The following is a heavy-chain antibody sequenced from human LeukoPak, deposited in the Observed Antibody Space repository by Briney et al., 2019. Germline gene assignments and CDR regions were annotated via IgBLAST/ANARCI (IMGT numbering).Heavy chain of an antibody. J-gene: IGHJ4*02. Sequence: ASVKVSCKASGYTFTSYYMHWVRQAPGQGLEWMGIINPSGGSTSYAQKFQGRVTMTRDMSTSTAYMELSSLRSEDTAVYYCARAGYCSGGSCYAVYWGQGTLVTVSS. CDR2: INPSGGST. V-gene: IGHV1-46*01. D-gene: IGHD2-15*01. CDR1: GYTFTSYY. CDR3: ARAGYCSGGSCYAVY.